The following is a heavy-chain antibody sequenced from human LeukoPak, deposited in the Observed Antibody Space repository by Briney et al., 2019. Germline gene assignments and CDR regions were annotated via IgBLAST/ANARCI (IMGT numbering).Heavy chain of an antibody. CDR3: ARLLSITQPDYYYGMDV. D-gene: IGHD3-10*01. CDR2: IYTSGST. J-gene: IGHJ6*02. Sequence: SETLSLTCTVSGGSISSYYWSWIRQPAGKGLEWIGRIYTSGSTNYNPSLKSRVTISVDTSKNQFSLKLSSVTAADTAVYYCARLLSITQPDYYYGMDVWGQGTTVTVSS. CDR1: GGSISSYY. V-gene: IGHV4-4*07.